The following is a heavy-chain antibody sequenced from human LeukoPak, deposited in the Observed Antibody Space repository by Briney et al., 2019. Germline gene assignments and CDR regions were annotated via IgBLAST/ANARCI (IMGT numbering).Heavy chain of an antibody. D-gene: IGHD2-15*01. CDR1: GFTFSDYY. J-gene: IGHJ6*02. CDR3: ARGCSGGSCYPFYGMDV. CDR2: ISSSGSTI. Sequence: GGSLRLSCAASGFTFSDYYMSWIRQAPGTGLEWVSYISSSGSTIYYADSVKGRFTISRDNAKNSLYLQMNSLRAEDTAVYYCARGCSGGSCYPFYGMDVWGQGTTVTVSS. V-gene: IGHV3-11*01.